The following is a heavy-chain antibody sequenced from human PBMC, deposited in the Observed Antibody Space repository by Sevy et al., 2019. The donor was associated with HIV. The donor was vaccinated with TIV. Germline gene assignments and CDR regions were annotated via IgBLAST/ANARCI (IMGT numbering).Heavy chain of an antibody. D-gene: IGHD1-26*01. Sequence: GGCLRLSCAASGFIFTNYGMLWVRQAPGKGLEWVAVISHDGSLKYYADSVRGRVTISRDSCKNTVSLQMNSLRFEDTAVYYCAKGSRATHSAFDFWGQGTMVTVSS. J-gene: IGHJ3*01. CDR2: ISHDGSLK. V-gene: IGHV3-30*18. CDR1: GFIFTNYG. CDR3: AKGSRATHSAFDF.